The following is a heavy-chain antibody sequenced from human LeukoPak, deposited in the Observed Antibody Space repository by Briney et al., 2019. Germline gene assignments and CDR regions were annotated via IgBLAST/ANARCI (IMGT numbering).Heavy chain of an antibody. CDR1: GYTFTGYY. CDR2: INPNSGGT. D-gene: IGHD2-2*01. V-gene: IGHV1-2*02. J-gene: IGHJ6*03. Sequence: ASVKVSCKASGYTFTGYYMHWVRQAPGQGLEWMGWINPNSGGTNYAQKFQGRVTMTRDTSISTAYMELRKLRSDDTAVYYCGRDQSSTVLYYYYYMDVWGKGTTVTISS. CDR3: GRDQSSTVLYYYYYMDV.